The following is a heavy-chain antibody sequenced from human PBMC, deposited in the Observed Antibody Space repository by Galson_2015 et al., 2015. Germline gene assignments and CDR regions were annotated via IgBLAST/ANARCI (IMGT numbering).Heavy chain of an antibody. V-gene: IGHV3-15*01. Sequence: SLRLSCAASGFTFSNAWMSWVRQAPGKGLEWVGRIKSKTDGGTTDYAAPVKGRFTISRDDSKNTLYLQMNSLKTEDTAVYYCTTFLRTTGDWFDPWGQGTLVTVSS. CDR1: GFTFSNAW. CDR3: TTFLRTTGDWFDP. CDR2: IKSKTDGGTT. D-gene: IGHD1-7*01. J-gene: IGHJ5*02.